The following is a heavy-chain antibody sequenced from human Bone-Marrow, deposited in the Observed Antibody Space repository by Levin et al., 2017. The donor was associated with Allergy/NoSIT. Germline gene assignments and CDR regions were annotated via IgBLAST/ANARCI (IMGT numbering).Heavy chain of an antibody. CDR1: GDSLSSTSYY. V-gene: IGHV4-39*07. J-gene: IGHJ4*02. CDR2: IYYSGTT. CDR3: ARGGGLTSVIAVLNYHFDL. Sequence: PSETLSLTCTVSGDSLSSTSYYWAWIRQPPGTGLQWIGTIYYSGTTYYNPSLKSRVAISRDTSKRQLSVRLTSVTAADTAVYFCARGGGLTSVIAVLNYHFDLWGQGALVTVSS. D-gene: IGHD5/OR15-5a*01.